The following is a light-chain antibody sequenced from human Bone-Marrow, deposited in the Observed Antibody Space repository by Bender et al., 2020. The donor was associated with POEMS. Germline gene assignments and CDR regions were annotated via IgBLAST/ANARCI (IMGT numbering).Light chain of an antibody. J-gene: IGLJ3*02. CDR1: SSDVGGYNY. CDR3: CSYAGSHTWK. CDR2: DVS. V-gene: IGLV2-14*01. Sequence: QSALTQPASVSGSPGQSITISCTGTSSDVGGYNYVSWYQQHPGKAPKLMIYDVSNRPSGVSNRFSGSKSGNTASLTISGLQAEDEADYYCCSYAGSHTWKFGGGTKLTVL.